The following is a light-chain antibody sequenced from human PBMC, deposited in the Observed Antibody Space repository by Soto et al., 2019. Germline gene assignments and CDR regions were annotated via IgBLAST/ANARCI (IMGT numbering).Light chain of an antibody. CDR2: DAS. Sequence: EIVLTQSPATLSLSPGERATLSCRASQSVSRYLAWYQQKPGQAPRLLIYDASNRATGIPARFSGSGSGTDFTLTISSLEPEDFAAYYCQKYNSAPLTFGGGTKVEIK. J-gene: IGKJ4*01. CDR1: QSVSRY. V-gene: IGKV3-11*01. CDR3: QKYNSAPLT.